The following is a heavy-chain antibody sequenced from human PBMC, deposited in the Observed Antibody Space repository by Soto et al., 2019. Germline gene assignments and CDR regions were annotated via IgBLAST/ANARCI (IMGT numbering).Heavy chain of an antibody. J-gene: IGHJ4*02. D-gene: IGHD2-8*02. V-gene: IGHV4-34*01. CDR1: GGSFMGDY. Sequence: PSETLALTFAVYGGSFMGDYWSWIRQPPGKGLEWIGEINHSGSTNYNPSLKSRVTISVDTSKNQFSLKLSSVTAADTAVYYWARGGRGVQVIECWGQGRLVTVCS. CDR2: INHSGST. CDR3: ARGGRGVQVIEC.